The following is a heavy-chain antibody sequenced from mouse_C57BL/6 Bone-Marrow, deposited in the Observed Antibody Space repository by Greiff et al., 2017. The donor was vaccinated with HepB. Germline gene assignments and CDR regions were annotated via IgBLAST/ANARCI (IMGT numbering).Heavy chain of an antibody. J-gene: IGHJ4*01. D-gene: IGHD2-3*01. CDR2: IYPRDGST. CDR1: GYTFTDHT. CDR3: ARLDDGRGYAMDY. Sequence: QVQLQQSDAELVKPGASVKISCKVSGYTFTDHTIHWMKQRPEQGLEWIGYIYPRDGSTKYNEKCKGKATLTADKASSTAYMQLNSLTSEDSAVYFCARLDDGRGYAMDYWGQGTSVTVSS. V-gene: IGHV1-78*01.